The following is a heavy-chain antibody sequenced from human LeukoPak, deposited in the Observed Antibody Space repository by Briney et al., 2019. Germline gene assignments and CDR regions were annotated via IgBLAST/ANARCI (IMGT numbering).Heavy chain of an antibody. J-gene: IGHJ6*02. CDR3: ARDLSATESYGMDV. D-gene: IGHD3-16*02. CDR2: IWYDGNNK. V-gene: IGHV3-33*01. Sequence: PGGSLRLSCAASGFTFSGYGMHWVRQAPGKGLEWVALIWYDGNNKYYADSVKGRFTISRDNSKNTLYLQMSNLRAEDTAVYYCARDLSATESYGMDVWGQGTTVTVSS. CDR1: GFTFSGYG.